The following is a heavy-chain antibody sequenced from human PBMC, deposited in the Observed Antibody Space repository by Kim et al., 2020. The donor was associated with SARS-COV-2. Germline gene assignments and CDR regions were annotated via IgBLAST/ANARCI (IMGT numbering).Heavy chain of an antibody. J-gene: IGHJ6*02. D-gene: IGHD2-2*01. V-gene: IGHV3-30*03. CDR3: ATAGYIVLVPAGRQMDV. Sequence: KCRFTISRDNSKDKLYLQMNSLGAEDTAVYYCATAGYIVLVPAGRQMDVWGQGTTVTVSS.